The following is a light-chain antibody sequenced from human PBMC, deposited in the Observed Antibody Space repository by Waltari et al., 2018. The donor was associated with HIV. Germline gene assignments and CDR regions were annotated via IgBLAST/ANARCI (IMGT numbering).Light chain of an antibody. J-gene: IGLJ3*02. CDR1: SSNLGRNY. CDR3: AAWDDSLSGPWV. CDR2: RNN. V-gene: IGLV1-47*01. Sequence: QSVLTQPPPASGTPGQRVTIPCSGSSSNLGRNYVYWYQQLPGTAPKLLIYRNNQRPSGVPDRFSGSKSGTSASLAISGRRSEDEADYYCAAWDDSLSGPWVFGGGTELTVL.